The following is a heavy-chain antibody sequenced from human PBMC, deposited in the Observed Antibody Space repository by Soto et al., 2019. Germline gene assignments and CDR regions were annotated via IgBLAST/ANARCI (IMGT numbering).Heavy chain of an antibody. J-gene: IGHJ4*02. CDR3: ARDSRTLFETNRVRSDY. D-gene: IGHD2-2*01. Sequence: SETLSLTCAVYGGSLSGFSWSWIRQPPGKGLEWIGDIRDSGITNFNPSLKSRVTISVDTSKNQFSLKLSSVTAADTGVYYCARDSRTLFETNRVRSDYWGQGTLVTVSS. CDR2: IRDSGIT. V-gene: IGHV4-34*01. CDR1: GGSLSGFS.